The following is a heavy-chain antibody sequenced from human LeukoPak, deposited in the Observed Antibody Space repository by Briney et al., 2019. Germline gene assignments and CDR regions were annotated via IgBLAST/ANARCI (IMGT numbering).Heavy chain of an antibody. CDR1: GYTFTSYG. Sequence: ASVKVSCKASGYTFTSYGISWVRQAPGQGLEWMGWISAYNGNTNYAQKLQGRVTMTTDTSTSTAYMELRSLRSDDTAVYYCARPYLAYCGGDCYSFDYWGQGTLVTVSS. CDR3: ARPYLAYCGGDCYSFDY. J-gene: IGHJ4*02. CDR2: ISAYNGNT. D-gene: IGHD2-21*02. V-gene: IGHV1-18*01.